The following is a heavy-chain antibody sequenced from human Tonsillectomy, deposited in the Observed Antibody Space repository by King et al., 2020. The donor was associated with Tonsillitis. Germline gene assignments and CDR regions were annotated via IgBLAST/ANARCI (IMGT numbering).Heavy chain of an antibody. V-gene: IGHV3-21*01. Sequence: VQLVESGGGLVKPGGSLRLSCVASGLTFSSYSMNWVRQAPGKGLEWVSSISSSSSYIYYADSVKGRFTISRDNAKNALYLQMNSLRAEDTAVYYCARSEYSSSSYGMDVWGQGTTVTVSS. CDR3: ARSEYSSSSYGMDV. J-gene: IGHJ6*02. D-gene: IGHD6-6*01. CDR1: GLTFSSYS. CDR2: ISSSSSYI.